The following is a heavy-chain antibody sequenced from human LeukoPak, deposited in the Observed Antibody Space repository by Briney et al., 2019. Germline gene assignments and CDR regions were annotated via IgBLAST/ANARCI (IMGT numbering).Heavy chain of an antibody. CDR1: GDSISGYY. D-gene: IGHD2-15*01. Sequence: SGTLSLTCTVSGDSISGYYWSWIRQPPGKGLEWIGYIYYSGSTNYNPSLKSRVTISVDTSKNQFSLKLSSVTAADTAVYYCARDYGLGYCSGGSCYRRFYYFDYWGQGTLVTVSS. CDR3: ARDYGLGYCSGGSCYRRFYYFDY. V-gene: IGHV4-59*01. CDR2: IYYSGST. J-gene: IGHJ4*02.